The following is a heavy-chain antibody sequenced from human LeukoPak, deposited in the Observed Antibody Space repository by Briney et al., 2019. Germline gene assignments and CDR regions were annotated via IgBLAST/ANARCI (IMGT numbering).Heavy chain of an antibody. Sequence: SETLSLTCAVSGGSISSGGYSWSWIRQPPGRGPEWIGYIYYSGSTYYNPSLKSRVTISVDTSKNQFSLKLSSVTAADTAVYYCARVMRGYSGYDYLGVWGQGTLVTVSS. V-gene: IGHV4-30-4*07. CDR2: IYYSGST. J-gene: IGHJ4*02. CDR3: ARVMRGYSGYDYLGV. D-gene: IGHD5-12*01. CDR1: GGSISSGGYS.